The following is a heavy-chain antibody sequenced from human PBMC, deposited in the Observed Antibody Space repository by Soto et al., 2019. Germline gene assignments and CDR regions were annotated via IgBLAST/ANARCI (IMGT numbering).Heavy chain of an antibody. Sequence: GGSLRLSCTASGFTFNRHAMTWVRQAPGKGLEWVSGLSDSGGSIYYADSVKGRFTISRDNSMDTLYLQMNTLRAEDTAVYYCAKVSSAWYAGFFDLWGQGTLVTVSS. D-gene: IGHD2-8*01. V-gene: IGHV3-23*01. CDR3: AKVSSAWYAGFFDL. CDR1: GFTFNRHA. CDR2: LSDSGGSI. J-gene: IGHJ4*02.